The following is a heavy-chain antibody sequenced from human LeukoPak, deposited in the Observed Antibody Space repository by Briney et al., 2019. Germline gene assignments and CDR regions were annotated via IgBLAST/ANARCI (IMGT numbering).Heavy chain of an antibody. V-gene: IGHV4-30-4*08. CDR2: IYYSGST. CDR3: ARKNDYGDSVGGWFDP. Sequence: TLSLTCTVSGGPISSGDYYWSWIRQPPGKGLEWIGYIYYSGSTYYNPSLKSRVTISVDTSKNQFSLKLSSVTAADTAVYYCARKNDYGDSVGGWFDPWGQGTLVTVSS. CDR1: GGPISSGDYY. D-gene: IGHD4-17*01. J-gene: IGHJ5*02.